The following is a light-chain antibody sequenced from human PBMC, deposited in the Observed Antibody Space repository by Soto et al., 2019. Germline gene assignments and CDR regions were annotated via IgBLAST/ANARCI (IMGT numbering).Light chain of an antibody. Sequence: DIQMTQSPSTLSASVGDRVTITCRASQSISSWLAWYQQKPGKAPKLLIYDASSLESGVPSRFSGSGSGTEFTLTIISKKPDDFATYYCQQYNSYWTFGQGTKVEIK. CDR1: QSISSW. CDR3: QQYNSYWT. V-gene: IGKV1-5*01. J-gene: IGKJ1*01. CDR2: DAS.